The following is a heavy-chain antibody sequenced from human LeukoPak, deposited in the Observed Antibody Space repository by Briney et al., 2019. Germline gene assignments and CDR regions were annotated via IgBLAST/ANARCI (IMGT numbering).Heavy chain of an antibody. CDR1: GFTLSSYA. V-gene: IGHV3-23*01. CDR3: ARGSDLKYFQY. J-gene: IGHJ1*01. CDR2: ISGSADNT. Sequence: GGSLRLSCTASGFTLSSYAMSWVRQAPGEGLEWVSTISGSADNTNYADSVKGRFTISRDNAKNSLYLQMNSLRAEDMAVYYCARGSDLKYFQYWGQGTLVTVSS.